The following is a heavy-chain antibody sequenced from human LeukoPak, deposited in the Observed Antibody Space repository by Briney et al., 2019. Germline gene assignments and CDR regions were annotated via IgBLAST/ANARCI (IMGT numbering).Heavy chain of an antibody. CDR2: IIPIFGSA. J-gene: IGHJ4*02. Sequence: SVNVSFKASGGTLSCYAISWVRQAPGQGLAWMGTIIPIFGSANYAQKFQGRVTITTDGSTSTAYRELSSLRSEDTAVYYCETGPTDYGDDYWGQGILVTVSS. D-gene: IGHD4-17*01. CDR3: ETGPTDYGDDY. CDR1: GGTLSCYA. V-gene: IGHV1-69*05.